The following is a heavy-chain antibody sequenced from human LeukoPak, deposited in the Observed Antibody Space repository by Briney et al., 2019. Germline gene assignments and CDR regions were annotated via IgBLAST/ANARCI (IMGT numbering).Heavy chain of an antibody. J-gene: IGHJ4*02. D-gene: IGHD6-19*01. CDR2: IRYDGDNK. V-gene: IGHV3-30*02. CDR1: GFTFSSYG. CDR3: ERYSSGY. Sequence: GGSLRLSCAASGFTFSSYGMHWVRQAPGKGLEWVAFIRYDGDNKYYADSVKGRFTISRDNSKNTLYLQMISLRAEDTAVYYCERYSSGYWGQGTLVTVSS.